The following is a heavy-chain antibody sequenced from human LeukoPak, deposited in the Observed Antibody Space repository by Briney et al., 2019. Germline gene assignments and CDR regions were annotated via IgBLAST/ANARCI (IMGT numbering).Heavy chain of an antibody. CDR3: ASGEYYYDSSGLLY. J-gene: IGHJ4*02. D-gene: IGHD3-22*01. Sequence: SETLSLTCAVYGGSFSGYYWSWIRQPPGKGLEWIGEINHSGSTNYNPSLKSRVTISVDTSKNQFSLKLSSVTAADTAVYYCASGEYYYDSSGLLYWGQGTLVTVSS. V-gene: IGHV4-34*01. CDR2: INHSGST. CDR1: GGSFSGYY.